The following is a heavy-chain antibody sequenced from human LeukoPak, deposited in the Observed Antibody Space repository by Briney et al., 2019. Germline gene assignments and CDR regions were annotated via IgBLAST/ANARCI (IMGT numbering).Heavy chain of an antibody. Sequence: KPWEPLSLTCAAFGGPFSGYYWSWFRQPPGKGLEWIGEINHSGSTNYNPSLKSRVTISVDTSKNQFSLKLSSVTAADTAIYYCARIGHDLYQTFDFWGNGNLITVSS. V-gene: IGHV4-34*01. CDR2: INHSGST. CDR3: ARIGHDLYQTFDF. J-gene: IGHJ4*01. CDR1: GGPFSGYY. D-gene: IGHD2-2*01.